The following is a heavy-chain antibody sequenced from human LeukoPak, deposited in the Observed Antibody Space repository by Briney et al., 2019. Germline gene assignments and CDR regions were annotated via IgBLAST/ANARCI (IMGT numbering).Heavy chain of an antibody. CDR3: AKAYRDDILTGYYDY. V-gene: IGHV3-9*03. D-gene: IGHD3-9*01. CDR2: ISWNSGSI. Sequence: GRSLRLSCAASGFTFDGYAMHWVRRAPGKGLEWVSGISWNSGSIGYADSVKGRFTISRDNAKNSLYLQMNSLRAEDMALYYCAKAYRDDILTGYYDYWGQGTLVTVSS. CDR1: GFTFDGYA. J-gene: IGHJ4*02.